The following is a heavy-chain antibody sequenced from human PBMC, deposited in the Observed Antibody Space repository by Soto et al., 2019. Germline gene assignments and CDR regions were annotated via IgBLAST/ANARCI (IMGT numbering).Heavy chain of an antibody. V-gene: IGHV3-30*14. Sequence: QVRLVESGGGVVQPGTSLRLSCAASGFTFSDYVIHWVRQAAGKALEWVASMTYDGATEYYADSVKGRFTMSRDNSKRALSLQMNSRRPDDTALYYCARVRLSIAVNDALDVWGQGTTVTVSS. CDR2: MTYDGATE. D-gene: IGHD3-3*02. CDR1: GFTFSDYV. J-gene: IGHJ3*01. CDR3: ARVRLSIAVNDALDV.